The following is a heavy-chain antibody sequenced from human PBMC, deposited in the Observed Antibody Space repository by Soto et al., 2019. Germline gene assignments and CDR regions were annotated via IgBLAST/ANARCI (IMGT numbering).Heavy chain of an antibody. V-gene: IGHV3-30*18. Sequence: PGGSLRLSCQTSGFSFGSYAMHWVRQAPGKGLQWVGVISYDGSHKFYGESVKGRFTISRDNSKNTLYLQMPSLTTEDTGIYYCAKVAGVETGGTVGGLDPWGQGTLVTVSS. J-gene: IGHJ5*02. CDR2: ISYDGSHK. D-gene: IGHD5-18*01. CDR1: GFSFGSYA. CDR3: AKVAGVETGGTVGGLDP.